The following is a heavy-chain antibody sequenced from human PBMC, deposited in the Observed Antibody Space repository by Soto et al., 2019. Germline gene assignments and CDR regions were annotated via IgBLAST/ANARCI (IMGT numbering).Heavy chain of an antibody. D-gene: IGHD2-2*01. J-gene: IGHJ6*03. CDR1: GYSFTSYW. CDR2: IYPGDSDT. Sequence: GESLKISCKGSGYSFTSYWIGWVRQMPGKGLEWMGIIYPGDSDTRYSPSFQGQVTISADKSISTAYLQWSSLRSEDTAVYYCARQAYCSSTSCYGTNYYYYMDVWGKGTTVTVSS. CDR3: ARQAYCSSTSCYGTNYYYYMDV. V-gene: IGHV5-51*01.